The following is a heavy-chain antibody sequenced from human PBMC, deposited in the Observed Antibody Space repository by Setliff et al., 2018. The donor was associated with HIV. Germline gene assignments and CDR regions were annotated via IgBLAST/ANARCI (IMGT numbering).Heavy chain of an antibody. J-gene: IGHJ6*02. Sequence: ASVKVSCKAYGYTFTSYGISWVRQAPGQGLEWMAWISANNAGTNYAQKFQGRVTMTTDTSTRTAYMELTSLRSDDTAVYYCARWNYYESSGYRMDVWGQGTTVTVS. CDR2: ISANNAGT. V-gene: IGHV1-18*01. D-gene: IGHD3-22*01. CDR1: GYTFTSYG. CDR3: ARWNYYESSGYRMDV.